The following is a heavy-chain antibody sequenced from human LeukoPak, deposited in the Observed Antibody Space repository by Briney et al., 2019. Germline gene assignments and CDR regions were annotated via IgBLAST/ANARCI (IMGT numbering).Heavy chain of an antibody. Sequence: ASVKVSCKASEYTFTAYYIHWVRQAPEQGLEWMGIINPSGGSPSYAQKFQGRVTLTRDTSTSTVYMDLSSLRSEDTAVYYCARRGYCISTSCSLDYWGQGTLVTVSS. D-gene: IGHD2-2*01. CDR3: ARRGYCISTSCSLDY. CDR2: INPSGGSP. CDR1: EYTFTAYY. V-gene: IGHV1-46*01. J-gene: IGHJ4*02.